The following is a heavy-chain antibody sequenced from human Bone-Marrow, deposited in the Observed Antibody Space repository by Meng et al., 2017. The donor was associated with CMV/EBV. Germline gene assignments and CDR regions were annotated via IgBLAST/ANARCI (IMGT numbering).Heavy chain of an antibody. V-gene: IGHV3-30*04. Sequence: GGSLRLSCAASGFTFSSYAMHWVRQAPGKGLEWVAVISYDGSNKYYADSVKGRFTISRDNAQNSLYLQMNSLRAEDTAVYYCARYLRASSTSCIDHWGQGTLVTVSS. D-gene: IGHD2-2*01. J-gene: IGHJ4*02. CDR3: ARYLRASSTSCIDH. CDR2: ISYDGSNK. CDR1: GFTFSSYA.